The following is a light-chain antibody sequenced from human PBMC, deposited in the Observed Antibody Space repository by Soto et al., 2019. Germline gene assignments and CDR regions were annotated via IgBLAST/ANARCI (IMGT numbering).Light chain of an antibody. CDR1: QSVSSNY. Sequence: IVLTQSPGTLSLSTGERATISCRSSQSVSSNYLAWYQPKPDQAPRLVIYDVSGRATGIPDRGSRSGSGTDFTLTSIRLEAEDFALYYCQQYGRAPTFGQGTKVEIK. V-gene: IGKV3-20*01. J-gene: IGKJ1*01. CDR3: QQYGRAPT. CDR2: DVS.